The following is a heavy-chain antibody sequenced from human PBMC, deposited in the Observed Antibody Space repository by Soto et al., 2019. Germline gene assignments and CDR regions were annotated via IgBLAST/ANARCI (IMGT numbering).Heavy chain of an antibody. V-gene: IGHV4-30-2*01. D-gene: IGHD5-18*01. CDR2: IYHSGST. Sequence: SETLSLTCAVSGGSISSGGYSWSWIRQPPGKGLEWIGYIYHSGSTYYNPSLKSRVTISVDRSKNQFSLKLSSVTAADTAVYYCAIEGNSYGYFYFDYWGQGTLVTVSS. J-gene: IGHJ4*02. CDR3: AIEGNSYGYFYFDY. CDR1: GGSISSGGYS.